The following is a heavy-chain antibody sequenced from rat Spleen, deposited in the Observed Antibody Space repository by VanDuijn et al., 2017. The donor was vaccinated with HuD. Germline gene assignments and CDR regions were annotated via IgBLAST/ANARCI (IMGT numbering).Heavy chain of an antibody. J-gene: IGHJ2*01. CDR2: IWGNGNT. V-gene: IGHV2-13*01. CDR1: GFSLSNYG. Sequence: QVQLKESGPGLVKPSLTLSLTCTVSGFSLSNYGVLWVRQPPGKGLEWMGVIWGNGNTNYKSALKSRLSISRDTSKSQVFLKMNSLQTDDTAIYYCTRDPGDYWGQGVMVTVSS. D-gene: IGHD1-4*01. CDR3: TRDPGDY.